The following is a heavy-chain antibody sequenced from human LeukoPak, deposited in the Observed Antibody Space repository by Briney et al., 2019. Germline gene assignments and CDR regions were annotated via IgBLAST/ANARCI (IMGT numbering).Heavy chain of an antibody. D-gene: IGHD1-26*01. CDR1: GFTFSDYY. CDR3: ASDASLYSGSSGFDY. Sequence: GGSLRLSCAASGFTFSDYYMSWIRQAPGKGLEWVSYISSSGSTIYYADSVKGRFTISRDNAKNSLFLQMNSLRAEDTAVYYCASDASLYSGSSGFDYWGQGTLVTVSS. V-gene: IGHV3-11*04. CDR2: ISSSGSTI. J-gene: IGHJ4*02.